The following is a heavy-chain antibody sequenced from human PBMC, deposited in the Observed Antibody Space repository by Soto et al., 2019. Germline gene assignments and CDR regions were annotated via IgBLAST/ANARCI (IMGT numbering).Heavy chain of an antibody. CDR1: GFTFTSSA. Sequence: SVKVPCKASGFTFTSSAVQWVRQARGQRLEWIGWIVVGSGNTNYAQKFQERVTITRDMSTSTAYMELSSLRSEDTAVYYCAALIVVVTAPYGMDVWGQGTTVTVSS. J-gene: IGHJ6*02. V-gene: IGHV1-58*01. CDR2: IVVGSGNT. D-gene: IGHD2-21*02. CDR3: AALIVVVTAPYGMDV.